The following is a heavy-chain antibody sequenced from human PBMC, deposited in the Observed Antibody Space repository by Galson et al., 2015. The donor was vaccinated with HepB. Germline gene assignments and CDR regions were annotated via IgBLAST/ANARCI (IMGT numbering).Heavy chain of an antibody. Sequence: SLRLSCAASGFTFSDYYMSWIRQAPGKGLEWVSYISSSSSYTNYADSVKGRFTISRDNAKNSLYLQMNSLRAEDTAVYYCARDLGSGSSAFDYWGQGTLVTVSS. CDR2: ISSSSSYT. J-gene: IGHJ4*02. CDR1: GFTFSDYY. D-gene: IGHD1-26*01. V-gene: IGHV3-11*05. CDR3: ARDLGSGSSAFDY.